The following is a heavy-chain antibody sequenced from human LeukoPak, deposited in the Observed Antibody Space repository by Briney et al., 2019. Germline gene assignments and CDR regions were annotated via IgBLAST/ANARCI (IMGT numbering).Heavy chain of an antibody. J-gene: IGHJ4*02. CDR1: GYTFIHYG. D-gene: IGHD6-13*01. Sequence: ASVKVSCKASGYTFIHYGITWVRQAPGQGLEWMGWISAYNGNTNHAQKFQDRVTMTKDTSTSTAYMELRSLRSDDTAVYYCARDAGYSSSWYRGSVGYWGQGTLVTVSS. V-gene: IGHV1-18*01. CDR3: ARDAGYSSSWYRGSVGY. CDR2: ISAYNGNT.